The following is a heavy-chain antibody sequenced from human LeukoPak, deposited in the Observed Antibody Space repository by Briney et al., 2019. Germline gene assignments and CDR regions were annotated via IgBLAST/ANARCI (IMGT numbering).Heavy chain of an antibody. CDR2: ISGSGGST. CDR1: GSTFSSYA. Sequence: GGSLRLSCAASGSTFSSYAMSWVRQAPGKGLEWVSAISGSGGSTYYADSVKGRFTISRDNSKNTLYLQMNSLRAEDTAVYYCAKGVSMVRGVIADYWGQGTLVTVSS. J-gene: IGHJ4*02. V-gene: IGHV3-23*01. CDR3: AKGVSMVRGVIADY. D-gene: IGHD3-10*01.